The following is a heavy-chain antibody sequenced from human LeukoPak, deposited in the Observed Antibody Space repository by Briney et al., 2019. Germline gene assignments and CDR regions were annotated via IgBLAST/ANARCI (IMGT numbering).Heavy chain of an antibody. D-gene: IGHD3-16*01. CDR3: ARHLRSDAGFREYFDY. J-gene: IGHJ4*02. CDR1: GGSISSSSYY. CDR2: IYYSGTT. Sequence: PSETVSLTCTVSGGSISSSSYYWGWIRQPPGQGLEWIGSIYYSGTTYYKSSLKSRVTISVDTSKNQFSLRLSSVTAADTAVYYCARHLRSDAGFREYFDYWGQGALVTVSS. V-gene: IGHV4-39*01.